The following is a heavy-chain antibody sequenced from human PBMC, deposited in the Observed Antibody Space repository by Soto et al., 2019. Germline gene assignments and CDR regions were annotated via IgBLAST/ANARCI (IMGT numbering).Heavy chain of an antibody. J-gene: IGHJ5*02. CDR2: IYYSGST. V-gene: IGHV4-59*01. CDR3: AREVRVDTAMVTDWFDP. CDR1: GGSISSYY. D-gene: IGHD5-18*01. Sequence: PSETLSLTCTVSGGSISSYYWSWIRQPPGKGLEWIGYIYYSGSTNYNPSLKSRVTISVDTSKNQLSLKLSSVTAADTAVYCCAREVRVDTAMVTDWFDPWGQGTLVTVSS.